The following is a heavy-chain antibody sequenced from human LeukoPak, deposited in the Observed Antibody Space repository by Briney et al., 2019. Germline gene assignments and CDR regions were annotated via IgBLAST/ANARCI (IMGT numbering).Heavy chain of an antibody. J-gene: IGHJ4*02. D-gene: IGHD4-11*01. V-gene: IGHV3-7*01. Sequence: PGGSLRLSCAASGFTFSRYWLSWVRQAPGEGLEWVASINQDESEKYYMDSVKGRFTSSRDNAKNSLYLQMSSLRAEDTAVYYCARLLDDVTTFDYWGQGTLVTVSS. CDR2: INQDESEK. CDR1: GFTFSRYW. CDR3: ARLLDDVTTFDY.